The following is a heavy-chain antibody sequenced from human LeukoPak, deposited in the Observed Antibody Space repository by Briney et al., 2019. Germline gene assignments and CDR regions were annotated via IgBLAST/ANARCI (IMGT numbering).Heavy chain of an antibody. V-gene: IGHV3-48*02. Sequence: GGSLRLSCAASGFTFSSYSMNWVRQAPGKGLEWASYISTGSSNIYYADSVKGRFTISRDNAKNSLYLQMNSLRDEDTAVYYCARDHTSSWYYFDYWGQGTLVTVSS. CDR2: ISTGSSNI. J-gene: IGHJ4*02. D-gene: IGHD6-13*01. CDR3: ARDHTSSWYYFDY. CDR1: GFTFSSYS.